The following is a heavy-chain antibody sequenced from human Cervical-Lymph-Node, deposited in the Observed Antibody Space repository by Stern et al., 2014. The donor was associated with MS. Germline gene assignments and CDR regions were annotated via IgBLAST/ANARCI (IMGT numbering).Heavy chain of an antibody. J-gene: IGHJ5*02. V-gene: IGHV3-11*01. CDR2: IEPTRATT. Sequence: QVQLVHSGGDLVKPGGSLRLSCAGSGFKFSDYYMNLIRQTPGKGLEWVAYIEPTRATTSYAYSVKVRFTISRDNTQNSLYLQMNSLRVDDTAIYYCVVPPKVTVTARTHNNWSDPWGQGTLVTVSS. CDR3: VVPPKVTVTARTHNNWSDP. D-gene: IGHD2-21*02. CDR1: GFKFSDYY.